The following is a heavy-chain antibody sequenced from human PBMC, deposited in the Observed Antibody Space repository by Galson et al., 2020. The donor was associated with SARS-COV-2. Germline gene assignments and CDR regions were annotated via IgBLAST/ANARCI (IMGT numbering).Heavy chain of an antibody. CDR1: GGTFSSYA. CDR3: ARLPGGIAVANPTYFDY. CDR2: IIPIFGTA. V-gene: IGHV1-69*13. J-gene: IGHJ4*02. D-gene: IGHD6-19*01. Sequence: SVKVSCKASGGTFSSYAISWVRQAPGQGLEWMGGIIPIFGTANYAQKFQGRVTITADESTSTAYMELSSLRSEDTAVYYCARLPGGIAVANPTYFDYWGQGTLVTVSS.